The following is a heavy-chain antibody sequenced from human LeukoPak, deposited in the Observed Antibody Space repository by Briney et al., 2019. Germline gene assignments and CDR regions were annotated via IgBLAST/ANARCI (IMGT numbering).Heavy chain of an antibody. D-gene: IGHD1-26*01. J-gene: IGHJ4*02. CDR3: AGRIVGAKYFDY. Sequence: GGSLRLSCAASGFTFSSYSMNWVRQAPGKGLEWVSSISSSSSYIYYADSVKGRFTISRDNAKNSLYLQMNSLRAEDTAVYYCAGRIVGAKYFDYWGQGTLVTVSS. V-gene: IGHV3-21*01. CDR2: ISSSSSYI. CDR1: GFTFSSYS.